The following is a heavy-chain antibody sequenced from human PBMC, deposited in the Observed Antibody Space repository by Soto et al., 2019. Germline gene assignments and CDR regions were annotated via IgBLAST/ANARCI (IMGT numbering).Heavy chain of an antibody. Sequence: SVQFSCKASGGTFSRYAISWVRQAPGQGLEWMGGIIPIFGTANYAQKFQGRDTTTADESTSTTCMMRSSLRSEDTAVNYIARAPTSQVAMIVLVIDYYYFYGMDVWGQGTTVTDS. D-gene: IGHD2-21*01. CDR1: GGTFSRYA. J-gene: IGHJ6*02. V-gene: IGHV1-69*13. CDR3: ARAPTSQVAMIVLVIDYYYFYGMDV. CDR2: IIPIFGTA.